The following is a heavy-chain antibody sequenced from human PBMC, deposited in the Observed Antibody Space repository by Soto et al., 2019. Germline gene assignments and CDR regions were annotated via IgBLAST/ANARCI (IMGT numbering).Heavy chain of an antibody. D-gene: IGHD2-15*01. CDR2: IYYSGST. J-gene: IGHJ6*02. CDR1: GGSISSYY. CDR3: ARDGPRAVVAATHLLYGMDV. V-gene: IGHV4-59*01. Sequence: SETLSLTCTVSGGSISSYYWSWVRQPPGKGLEWIGYIYYSGSTNYNPSLKSRVTISVDTSKNQFSLKLSSVTAADTAVYYCARDGPRAVVAATHLLYGMDVWGQGTTVTVSS.